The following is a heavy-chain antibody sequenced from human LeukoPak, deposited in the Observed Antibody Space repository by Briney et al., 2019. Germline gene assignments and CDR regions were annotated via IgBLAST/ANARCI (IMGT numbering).Heavy chain of an antibody. CDR2: ISYDGYNT. J-gene: IGHJ4*02. Sequence: PGGSLRLSCAASGLIFRNYAIQWVRQAPGKGLEWVAVISYDGYNTHYADSVKCRFTISRHNSNNNAHLQMNRLRPEHTALYYCAIDGSSSLNGFVEDWAQGTLVTVSS. CDR1: GLIFRNYA. CDR3: AIDGSSSLNGFVED. D-gene: IGHD6-6*01. V-gene: IGHV3-30*01.